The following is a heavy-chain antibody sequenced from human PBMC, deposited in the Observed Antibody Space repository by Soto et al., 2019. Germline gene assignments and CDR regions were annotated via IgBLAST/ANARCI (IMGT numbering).Heavy chain of an antibody. CDR3: AKDLFPTSGQGFFFES. J-gene: IGHJ4*02. CDR1: GFTFSTYA. Sequence: GGSLRLSCAASGFTFSTYAMTWVRQAPGRGLEWVSTILHDETPFYTDSVKGRFTISRDNVRGTLYLQMNGLRVEDAALYFCAKDLFPTSGQGFFFESWGQGSLVTSPQ. V-gene: IGHV3-23*01. D-gene: IGHD2-21*01. CDR2: ILHDETP.